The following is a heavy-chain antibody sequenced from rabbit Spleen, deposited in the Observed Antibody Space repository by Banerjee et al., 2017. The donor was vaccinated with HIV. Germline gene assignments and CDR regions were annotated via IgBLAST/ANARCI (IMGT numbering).Heavy chain of an antibody. CDR2: INIATGKS. CDR3: ARDLVTAIGWNFAL. D-gene: IGHD7-1*01. J-gene: IGHJ4*01. Sequence: QEQLKESGGGLVQPGGSLKLTCKASGVSFSDKDVMCWVRQAPGKGLEWITCINIATGKSVYASWVSGRFIMSRTSSTTVTLQMTSLTAADTATYFCARDLVTAIGWNFALWGPGTLVTVS. CDR1: GVSFSDKDV. V-gene: IGHV1S45*01.